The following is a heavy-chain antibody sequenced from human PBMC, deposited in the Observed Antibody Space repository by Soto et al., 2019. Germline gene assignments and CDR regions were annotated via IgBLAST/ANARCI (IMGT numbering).Heavy chain of an antibody. J-gene: IGHJ4*02. CDR1: GLTFSAAG. Sequence: QVQLVESGGGVVQPGMSLRLSCTASGLTFSAAGMHWVRQAPGKGLEWVAFIANDGRSESYADSVKGRFSISRDTSQNRLYLQMNGLRAEDTAVYYCAKDKRRTAIDSWGQGTLVSVSS. V-gene: IGHV3-30*18. CDR2: IANDGRSE. CDR3: AKDKRRTAIDS.